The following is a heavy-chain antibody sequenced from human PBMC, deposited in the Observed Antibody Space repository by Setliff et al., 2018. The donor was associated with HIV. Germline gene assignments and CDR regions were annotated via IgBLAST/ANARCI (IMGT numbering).Heavy chain of an antibody. Sequence: SETLSLTCAVSGGSISTNNWWTWVRQSPGKGLEWIGDIYHSGTTNYNPSLKSRVTISVDTSKNQFSLKLSSVTAADTAVYFCARVYYGDLEYWGQGTLVTVSS. D-gene: IGHD4-17*01. CDR3: ARVYYGDLEY. CDR1: GGSISTNNW. V-gene: IGHV4-4*02. J-gene: IGHJ4*02. CDR2: IYHSGTT.